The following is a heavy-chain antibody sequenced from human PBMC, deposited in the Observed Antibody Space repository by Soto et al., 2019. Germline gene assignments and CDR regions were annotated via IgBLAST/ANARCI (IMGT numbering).Heavy chain of an antibody. J-gene: IGHJ4*02. Sequence: ASVKVSCKAYGYTFTSYYMHWVRQAPGPGLEWMGIINPSGGSTSYPQKFQGKVTMTRVTSTITVYMQLSSLRSEDTAVYDCARGYCGGDCYSGIGLLDYWGEGTLVTVS. CDR3: ARGYCGGDCYSGIGLLDY. CDR2: INPSGGST. CDR1: GYTFTSYY. V-gene: IGHV1-46*01. D-gene: IGHD2-21*02.